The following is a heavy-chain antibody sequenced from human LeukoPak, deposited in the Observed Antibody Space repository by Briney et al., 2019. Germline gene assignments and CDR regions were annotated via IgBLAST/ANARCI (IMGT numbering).Heavy chain of an antibody. CDR3: AREAAAAVYFDH. D-gene: IGHD6-13*01. CDR1: GYTFTGDY. CDR2: ITAYNGNT. Sequence: ASVKVSCKASGYTFTGDYIHWVRQAPGQGLEWMGWITAYNGNTKCAQKFQDRVTMTTDTSTSTAYMELRRLRSDDTAVYYCAREAAAAVYFDHWGQGTLVTVSS. J-gene: IGHJ4*02. V-gene: IGHV1-18*04.